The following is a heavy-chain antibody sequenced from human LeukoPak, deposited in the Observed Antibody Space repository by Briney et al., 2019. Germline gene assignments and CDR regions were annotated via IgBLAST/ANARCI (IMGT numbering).Heavy chain of an antibody. CDR3: ARDPGIAAAGLLDY. Sequence: SETLSLTCTVSGGSISSYYWSWIRQPPGKGLEWIGYIYYSGSTNYNPSLKSRVTISVDTSKNQFSLKLSSVTAADTAVYYCARDPGIAAAGLLDYWGQGTLVTVSS. J-gene: IGHJ4*02. CDR2: IYYSGST. CDR1: GGSISSYY. V-gene: IGHV4-59*01. D-gene: IGHD6-13*01.